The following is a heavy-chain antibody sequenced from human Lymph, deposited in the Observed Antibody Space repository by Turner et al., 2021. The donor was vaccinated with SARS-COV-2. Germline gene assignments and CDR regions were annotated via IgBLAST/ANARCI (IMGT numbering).Heavy chain of an antibody. J-gene: IGHJ3*02. CDR1: GFTFSTYA. Sequence: QVQLVESGGGVVQPGRYLRLYCAASGFTFSTYAIHWVRQAPGKGLEWVAVKSYDGFNKYSSDSVKGQFTISRDNSKNTLYLQMSSLRAEDTAVYYCARGSGSYLSAFDIWGQGTMVTVSS. D-gene: IGHD1-26*01. CDR3: ARGSGSYLSAFDI. CDR2: KSYDGFNK. V-gene: IGHV3-30*04.